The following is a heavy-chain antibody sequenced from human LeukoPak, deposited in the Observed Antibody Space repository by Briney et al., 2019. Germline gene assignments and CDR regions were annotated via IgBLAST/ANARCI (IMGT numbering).Heavy chain of an antibody. D-gene: IGHD6-6*01. V-gene: IGHV3-30-3*01. CDR2: ISYDGSNK. CDR1: GFTFSSYA. J-gene: IGHJ6*02. CDR3: AREVLAARPLYYYYGMDV. Sequence: GRSLRLSCAASGFTFSSYAMHWVRQAPGKGLEWVAVISYDGSNKYYADSVKGRFTISRDNSKNTLYLQMNSLRAEDTAVYYCAREVLAARPLYYYYGMDVWGQGTTVTVSS.